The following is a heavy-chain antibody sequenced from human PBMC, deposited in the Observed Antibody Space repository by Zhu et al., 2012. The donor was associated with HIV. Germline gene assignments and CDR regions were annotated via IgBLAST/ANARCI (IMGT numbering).Heavy chain of an antibody. CDR3: ARGFGYHDSSGHYFGGQFDS. D-gene: IGHD3-22*01. Sequence: QVHLQESGPGLVRPSETLSLTCTVSGGSTSSHYWNWIRQSAGEGDWSGLGVFISVGTPITTPPSRVESPWSVDMSKNEFSLKLKSVTAADTAIYYCARGFGYHDSSGHYFGGQFDSWGPGSPRSPVSS. V-gene: IGHV4-4*07. CDR1: GGSTSSHY. CDR2: FISVGTP. J-gene: IGHJ4*02.